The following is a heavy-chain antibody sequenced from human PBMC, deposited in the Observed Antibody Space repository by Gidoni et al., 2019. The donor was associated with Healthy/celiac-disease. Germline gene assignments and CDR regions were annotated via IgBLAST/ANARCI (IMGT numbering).Heavy chain of an antibody. V-gene: IGHV3-43*01. CDR3: AKGKAYYFDY. Sequence: EVQLVESGGVVVQPGGSRSSSCAASGFTFDDYTMHWVRQAPGKGLEWVSLISWDGGSTYYADSVKGRFTISRDNSKNSLYLQMNSLRTEDTALYYCAKGKAYYFDYWGQGTLVTVSS. J-gene: IGHJ4*02. CDR2: ISWDGGST. CDR1: GFTFDDYT.